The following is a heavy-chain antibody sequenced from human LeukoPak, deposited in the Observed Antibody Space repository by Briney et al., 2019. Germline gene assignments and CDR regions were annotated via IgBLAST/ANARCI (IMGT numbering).Heavy chain of an antibody. J-gene: IGHJ4*02. CDR1: GFIFSSYS. D-gene: IGHD2-15*01. V-gene: IGHV3-48*01. CDR3: VRWGYCSGGSCYVGFDY. CDR2: HSFSDTPI. Sequence: GGSLRLSCVASGFIFSSYSMNWVRQAPGKGLDWISYHSFSDTPIVYADSVKGRFTISRDNAKNSLYLQMNSLRAEDTAVYYCVRWGYCSGGSCYVGFDYWGQGTLVTVSS.